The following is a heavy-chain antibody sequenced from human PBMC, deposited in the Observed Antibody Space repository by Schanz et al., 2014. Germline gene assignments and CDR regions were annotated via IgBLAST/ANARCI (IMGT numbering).Heavy chain of an antibody. CDR1: GFTFSIYG. CDR2: MIGSGSSV. D-gene: IGHD3-22*01. Sequence: EVQLLESGGGLVRPGGSLRLSCAASGFTFSIYGMSWVRQAPGKGLEWVSHMIGSGSSVFYADSVKGRFTISRDNLKNTVYLQMNSLRAGDTAVYYCAKDGRLPYYGTGSDFDYWGQGTLVAVSS. V-gene: IGHV3-23*01. J-gene: IGHJ4*02. CDR3: AKDGRLPYYGTGSDFDY.